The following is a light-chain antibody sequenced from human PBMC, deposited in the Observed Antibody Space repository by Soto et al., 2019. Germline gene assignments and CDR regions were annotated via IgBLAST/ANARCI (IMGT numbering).Light chain of an antibody. J-gene: IGKJ2*01. Sequence: EIVLTQSPATLSLSPGERATLSCGASQSVSTYLVWYQHKPGLAPRLLIYDASNRATGIPARFSGSGSGTDFTLTISRLEPEDFAVYYCQQYGSSPYTFGQGTKLEIK. CDR3: QQYGSSPYT. V-gene: IGKV3D-20*01. CDR1: QSVSTY. CDR2: DAS.